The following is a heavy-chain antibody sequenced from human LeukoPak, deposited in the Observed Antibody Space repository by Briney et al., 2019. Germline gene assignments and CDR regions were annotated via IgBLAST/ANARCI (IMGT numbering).Heavy chain of an antibody. CDR2: INQSGST. D-gene: IGHD7-27*01. V-gene: IGHV4-34*01. Sequence: PSETLSLTCAVYGGSFSGYYWNWIRQPPGKGLEWIGEINQSGSTNYNPSLKSRVTISFDTSKNQFSLKLSSVTAADTAVYYCARDLNWETYWGQGTLVSVSS. CDR1: GGSFSGYY. J-gene: IGHJ4*02. CDR3: ARDLNWETY.